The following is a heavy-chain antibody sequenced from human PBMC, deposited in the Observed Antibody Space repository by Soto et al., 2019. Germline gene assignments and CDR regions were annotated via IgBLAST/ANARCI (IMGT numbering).Heavy chain of an antibody. D-gene: IGHD6-6*01. CDR1: GYIFTNFY. CDR3: TRGLASGGY. Sequence: QVQLVQPGAEVKKPGASVKFSCKASGYIFTNFYIHWVRQAPGQGLEWIGIINPNGGSTNYAQNFQGRVTMTRDTSTSTVYMDLSSLRAEDTAVYYCTRGLASGGYWGQGTLITVSS. V-gene: IGHV1-46*03. J-gene: IGHJ4*02. CDR2: INPNGGST.